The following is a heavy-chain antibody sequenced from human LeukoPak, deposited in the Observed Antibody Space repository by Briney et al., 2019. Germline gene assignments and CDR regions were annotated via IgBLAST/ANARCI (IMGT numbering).Heavy chain of an antibody. J-gene: IGHJ4*02. D-gene: IGHD5-18*01. CDR3: AKGHTGYFFTIDY. V-gene: IGHV3-23*01. Sequence: GGSLRLSCAASGFTFSTYGMGWVRQAPGKGPEWVAAMSTNGHNAYYPDSVKGRFTISRDNSENTLYLQMNTLRAEDTAVYYCAKGHTGYFFTIDYWGQGTLVTVSS. CDR1: GFTFSTYG. CDR2: MSTNGHNA.